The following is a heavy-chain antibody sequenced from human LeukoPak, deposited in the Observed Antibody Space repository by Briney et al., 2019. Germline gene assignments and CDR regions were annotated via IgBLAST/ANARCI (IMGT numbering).Heavy chain of an antibody. V-gene: IGHV6-1*01. Sequence: SQTLSLTCAISGDSVSSKSAAWNWIRQSPSRGLEWLGRTYYRSNWYNDYAESVKSRITVTADTSKNHFSLHLNSVTPEDTAVYYCARDWEQSNYYFGMDVWGQGTTVTVSS. CDR2: TYYRSNWYN. CDR1: GDSVSSKSAA. D-gene: IGHD1/OR15-1a*01. J-gene: IGHJ6*02. CDR3: ARDWEQSNYYFGMDV.